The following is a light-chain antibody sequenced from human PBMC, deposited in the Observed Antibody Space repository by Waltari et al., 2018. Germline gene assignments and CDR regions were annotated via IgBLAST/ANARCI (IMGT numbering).Light chain of an antibody. V-gene: IGLV2-8*01. Sequence: QSALTQPPSASGSPGQSVTISCTGTSSDVGAYKYVSWYQQHPGKAPKLLLYEVSKRASGVPDRFSGSKSGNTASLTVSGLQAEDEADYYCASRGASKVFGGGTKLTVL. CDR1: SSDVGAYKY. CDR2: EVS. J-gene: IGLJ2*01. CDR3: ASRGASKV.